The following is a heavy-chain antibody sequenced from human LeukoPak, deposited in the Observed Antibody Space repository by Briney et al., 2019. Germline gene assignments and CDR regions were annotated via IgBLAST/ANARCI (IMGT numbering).Heavy chain of an antibody. CDR1: GFTFSSYA. CDR2: ISGSGGST. CDR3: ARQYCSGGSCYSPPFDY. J-gene: IGHJ4*02. D-gene: IGHD2-15*01. V-gene: IGHV3-23*01. Sequence: GGSLRLSCAASGFTFSSYAMSWVRQAPGKGLEWVSAISGSGGSTYYADSVKGRFTISRDNSKNTLYLQMNSLRAEDTAVYYCARQYCSGGSCYSPPFDYWGQGALVTVSS.